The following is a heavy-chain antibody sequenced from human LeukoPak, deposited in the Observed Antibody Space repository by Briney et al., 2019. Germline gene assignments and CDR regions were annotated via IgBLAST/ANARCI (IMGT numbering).Heavy chain of an antibody. CDR3: ERRLIGRTSWSFDY. Sequence: GESLKISCKGSGSTFASYWNAWVRQMPRKGLEWMGVIYPGDSDTRYSPSFQGQVTISADKTISTAYLQWSSLKASDTAMYYCERRLIGRTSWSFDYWGQGTLVTVSS. J-gene: IGHJ4*02. CDR1: GSTFASYW. CDR2: IYPGDSDT. V-gene: IGHV5-51*01. D-gene: IGHD2-2*01.